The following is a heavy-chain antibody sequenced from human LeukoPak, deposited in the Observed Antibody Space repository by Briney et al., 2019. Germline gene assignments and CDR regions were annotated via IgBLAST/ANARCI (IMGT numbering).Heavy chain of an antibody. CDR3: AKLGGAAMTD. D-gene: IGHD5-18*01. CDR2: ITGRGDTT. CDR1: GFTFSSFT. J-gene: IGHJ4*02. V-gene: IGHV3-23*01. Sequence: GGSLRLSCAASGFTFSSFTMRWVRQAPGKGLEWVSSITGRGDTTYSVDSVKGRFTISRDNSKNTLYPQMNSLRVEDTALYYCAKLGGAAMTDWGQGTLVTVSS.